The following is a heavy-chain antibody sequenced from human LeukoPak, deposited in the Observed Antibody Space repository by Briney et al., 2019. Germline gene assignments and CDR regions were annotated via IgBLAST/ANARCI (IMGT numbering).Heavy chain of an antibody. CDR2: IKQDGSEK. D-gene: IGHD3-16*01. Sequence: GGSLRLSCAASGFTFSSYWMSWVRQAPGKGLEWVANIKQDGSEKYYVDSVKGRFTISRDNAKNSLYLQMNSLRAEDTAVYYCARVGSIYDYVGGIYGSSNFDYGAQGTLATVS. V-gene: IGHV3-7*01. CDR1: GFTFSSYW. J-gene: IGHJ4*02. CDR3: ARVGSIYDYVGGIYGSSNFDY.